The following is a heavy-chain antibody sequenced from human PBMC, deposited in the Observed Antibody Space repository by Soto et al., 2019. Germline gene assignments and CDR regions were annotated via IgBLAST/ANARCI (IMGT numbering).Heavy chain of an antibody. D-gene: IGHD3-22*01. J-gene: IGHJ5*02. Sequence: SETLSLTCTVSGGSISSSSYYWGWIRQPPGKGLEWIGSIYYSGSTYYNPSLKSRVTISVDTSKNQFSLKLSSVTAADTAVYYCARQVYDSSRPAGFDPWGQGTLVTVSS. CDR1: GGSISSSSYY. CDR3: ARQVYDSSRPAGFDP. V-gene: IGHV4-39*01. CDR2: IYYSGST.